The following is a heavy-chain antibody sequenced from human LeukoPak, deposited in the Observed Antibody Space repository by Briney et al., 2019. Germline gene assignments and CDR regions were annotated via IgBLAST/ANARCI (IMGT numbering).Heavy chain of an antibody. V-gene: IGHV1-8*01. Sequence: ASVKVSCQASGYTFTSYDINWVRQATGQGLEWMGWMNPYSGNTGFAQKFQGRVTMTRDTSISTAYMELSRLRSDDTAVYYCARGDSSSWYYFDYWGQGTLVTVSS. D-gene: IGHD6-13*01. CDR2: MNPYSGNT. CDR3: ARGDSSSWYYFDY. CDR1: GYTFTSYD. J-gene: IGHJ4*02.